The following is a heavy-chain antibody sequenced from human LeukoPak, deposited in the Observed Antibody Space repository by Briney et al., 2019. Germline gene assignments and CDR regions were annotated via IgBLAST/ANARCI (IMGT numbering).Heavy chain of an antibody. V-gene: IGHV3-23*01. Sequence: PGGSLRLSCAASGFTFSNYAMSWVRQAPGRGLEWVSAISGSGESTYYADSVKGRFTISRDNSKNTLHLQMNSLRAEDTAVYHCARQLGCCSDGSCYFDYWGQGTLVTVSS. CDR3: ARQLGCCSDGSCYFDY. J-gene: IGHJ4*02. D-gene: IGHD2-15*01. CDR1: GFTFSNYA. CDR2: ISGSGEST.